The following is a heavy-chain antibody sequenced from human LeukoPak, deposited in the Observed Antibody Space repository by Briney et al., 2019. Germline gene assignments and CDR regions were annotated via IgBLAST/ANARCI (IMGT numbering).Heavy chain of an antibody. V-gene: IGHV3-30*18. CDR1: GFTFSSYG. CDR3: AKEKRGYSYGPFDF. CDR2: ISSDGSNK. D-gene: IGHD5-18*01. J-gene: IGHJ4*02. Sequence: GGSLRLSCAASGFTFSSYGMHWVRQAPGKGLEWVGVISSDGSNKYYADSVKGRITISRDNSKNTLYLQMNSLRAEDMAVYYCAKEKRGYSYGPFDFWGQGTLVTVSS.